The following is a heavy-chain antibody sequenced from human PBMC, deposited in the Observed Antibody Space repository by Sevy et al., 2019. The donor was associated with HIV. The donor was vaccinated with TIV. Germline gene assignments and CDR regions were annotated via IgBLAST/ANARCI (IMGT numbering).Heavy chain of an antibody. Sequence: GGSLRLSCAASGFTFSDYYMSWIRQAPGKGLEWISYISGSDGTIYYSDSVKGRFTISRDTAKNSLYLHMNSLRAEDPAVYYCARDHEKDGDLGDYYYYAMDVWGQGTTVTVSS. V-gene: IGHV3-11*01. J-gene: IGHJ6*02. CDR1: GFTFSDYY. CDR2: ISGSDGTI. D-gene: IGHD4-17*01. CDR3: ARDHEKDGDLGDYYYYAMDV.